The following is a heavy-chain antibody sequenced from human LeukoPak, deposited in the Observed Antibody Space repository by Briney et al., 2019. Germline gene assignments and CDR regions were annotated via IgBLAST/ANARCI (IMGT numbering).Heavy chain of an antibody. V-gene: IGHV3-48*01. Sequence: GGSLRLSCAASGFTFSSHSLNWVRQAPGKGLEWVSYISSSSTTIYYADSVKGRFTISRDNAKNSLYLQMNSLRAGDTAVYYCAKDTKGYYYDSSGYLTFDYWGQGTLVTVSS. CDR3: AKDTKGYYYDSSGYLTFDY. CDR2: ISSSSTTI. J-gene: IGHJ4*02. CDR1: GFTFSSHS. D-gene: IGHD3-22*01.